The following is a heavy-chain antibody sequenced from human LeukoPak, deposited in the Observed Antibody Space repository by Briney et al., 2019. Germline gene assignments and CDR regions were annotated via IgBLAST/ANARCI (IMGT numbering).Heavy chain of an antibody. J-gene: IGHJ4*02. V-gene: IGHV3-13*01. CDR2: IGTAGDT. Sequence: GGSLRLSCAASGFTFSSYDMHWVRQATGKGLEWVSAIGTAGDTYYPGSVKGRFTISRENAKNSLYLQMNGLRAGDTAVYYCARGRRVAGFDYWGQGTLVTVSS. CDR3: ARGRRVAGFDY. D-gene: IGHD3-3*01. CDR1: GFTFSSYD.